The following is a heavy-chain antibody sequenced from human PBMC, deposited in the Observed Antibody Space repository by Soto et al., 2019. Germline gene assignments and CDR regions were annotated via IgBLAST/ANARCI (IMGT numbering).Heavy chain of an antibody. J-gene: IGHJ5*02. CDR3: ARHTDSRYCSGGSCYSFDP. D-gene: IGHD2-15*01. CDR2: IYYSGST. CDR1: GGSISSYY. V-gene: IGHV4-59*08. Sequence: TLSLTCTVSGGSISSYYWSWIRQPPGKGLEWIGYIYYSGSTNYNPSLKSRVTISVDTSKNQFSLKLSSVTAADTAVCYCARHTDSRYCSGGSCYSFDPWGQGTLVTVSS.